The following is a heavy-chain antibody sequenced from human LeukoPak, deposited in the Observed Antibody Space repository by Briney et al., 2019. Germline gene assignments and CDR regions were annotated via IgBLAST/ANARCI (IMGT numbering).Heavy chain of an antibody. Sequence: PGVSLRLSCAASGFTFSSYTMNWVPQAPGKGLGWVSVISGSGGSTYYADSVKGRFTISRDNSKNTLYLQMNSLRAEDTAVYYCAKGSPYVSGSYCDYWGQGTLVTVSS. CDR2: ISGSGGST. V-gene: IGHV3-23*01. J-gene: IGHJ4*02. CDR1: GFTFSSYT. CDR3: AKGSPYVSGSYCDY. D-gene: IGHD3-10*01.